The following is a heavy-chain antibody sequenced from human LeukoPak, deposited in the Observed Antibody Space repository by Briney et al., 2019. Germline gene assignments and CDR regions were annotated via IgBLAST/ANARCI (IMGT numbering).Heavy chain of an antibody. J-gene: IGHJ4*02. CDR3: AKIGYSSSCFDY. Sequence: PGGSLRLSCAASGFIFNKYWMSWVRQAPGKGLEWVANIKQDGGEKYYADPVKGRFTIPRDNAQNSVYLQMNSVRAEDTAVYYCAKIGYSSSCFDYWGQGTPVTVSS. CDR2: IKQDGGEK. CDR1: GFIFNKYW. V-gene: IGHV3-7*01. D-gene: IGHD6-13*01.